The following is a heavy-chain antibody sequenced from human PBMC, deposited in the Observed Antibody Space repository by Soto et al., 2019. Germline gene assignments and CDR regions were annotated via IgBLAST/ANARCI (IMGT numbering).Heavy chain of an antibody. CDR3: AKDYRDGYNYHVPKHNWFDP. J-gene: IGHJ5*02. CDR1: GFTFSTYA. Sequence: GGSLRLSCAASGFTFSTYAMTWVRQTPGKGLEWVSAISGSGGSTYYADSVKGRFTISRDNSKNTLYMQMNSLRAEDTAVYYCAKDYRDGYNYHVPKHNWFDPWGQGTLVTVSS. V-gene: IGHV3-23*01. D-gene: IGHD5-12*01. CDR2: ISGSGGST.